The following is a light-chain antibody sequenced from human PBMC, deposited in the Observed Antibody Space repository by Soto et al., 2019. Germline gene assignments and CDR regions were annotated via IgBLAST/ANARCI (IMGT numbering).Light chain of an antibody. Sequence: QAVVTQEPSLTVSPGVTVTLTCGSSTGAVTSGHYPYWFQQKPGQAPRTLIYDTRNRHSWTPARFSGSLLGGKAALTLSGAQPEDEAEYYCLLSYSPARVFGGGTKLTVL. V-gene: IGLV7-46*01. CDR1: TGAVTSGHY. J-gene: IGLJ3*02. CDR3: LLSYSPARV. CDR2: DTR.